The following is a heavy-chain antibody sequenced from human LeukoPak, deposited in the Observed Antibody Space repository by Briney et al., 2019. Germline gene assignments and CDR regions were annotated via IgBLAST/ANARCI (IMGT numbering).Heavy chain of an antibody. D-gene: IGHD3-10*01. V-gene: IGHV3-7*01. CDR3: ARKGNAFDF. J-gene: IGHJ3*01. CDR1: GFTFTKYW. Sequence: PGGSLRLSCAASGFTFTKYWMTWVRQVPGKGLEWVGNIKQDGSDKNYMDSVKGRFTISRDNTKNSVYLQMSSLRAEDTAVYYCARKGNAFDFWGQGTMVTVSS. CDR2: IKQDGSDK.